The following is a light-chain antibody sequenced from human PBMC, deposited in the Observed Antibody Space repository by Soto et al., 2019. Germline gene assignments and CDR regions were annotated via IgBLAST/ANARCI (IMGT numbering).Light chain of an antibody. V-gene: IGKV3D-15*01. CDR3: QQYNDYSAWT. J-gene: IGKJ1*01. Sequence: VLTQSPATLSVSPGERATLSCRATETISTNLAWYQQKPGQAPRLLIYGASNRATGIPDRFSGSGSGTDFTLTISSLRPDDFATYYCQQYNDYSAWTFGQGTKVDI. CDR2: GAS. CDR1: ETISTN.